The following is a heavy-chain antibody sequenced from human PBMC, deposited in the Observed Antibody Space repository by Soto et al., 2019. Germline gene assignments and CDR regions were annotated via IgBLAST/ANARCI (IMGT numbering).Heavy chain of an antibody. J-gene: IGHJ4*02. V-gene: IGHV3-30-3*01. CDR2: ISYDGSNK. Sequence: QVQLVESGGGVVQPGRSLRLSCAASGFTFSRYAMHWVRQAPGKGLEWVAVISYDGSNKYYADSVKGRFTISRDNSKNTLYLQMNSLRAEDTAVYYCAITTNPHSYFDYWGQGTLVTVSS. CDR3: AITTNPHSYFDY. CDR1: GFTFSRYA.